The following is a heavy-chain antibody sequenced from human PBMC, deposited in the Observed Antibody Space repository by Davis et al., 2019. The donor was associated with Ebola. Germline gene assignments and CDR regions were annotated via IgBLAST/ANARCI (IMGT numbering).Heavy chain of an antibody. V-gene: IGHV3-30*02. Sequence: GESLKISCTASGFIFSNYGMHWVRQAPGKGLEWVAFVRYDGSTMHYADSVKGRFTISRDNSKNTLYLQMNSLRSDDTAVYYCARDRSPSVRLLDAFDIWGQGTMVTVSS. CDR2: VRYDGSTM. J-gene: IGHJ3*02. CDR3: ARDRSPSVRLLDAFDI. D-gene: IGHD5-12*01. CDR1: GFIFSNYG.